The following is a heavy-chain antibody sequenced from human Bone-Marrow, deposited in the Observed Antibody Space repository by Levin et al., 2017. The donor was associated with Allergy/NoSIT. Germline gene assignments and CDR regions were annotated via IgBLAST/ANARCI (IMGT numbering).Heavy chain of an antibody. CDR1: GYTFTSYD. V-gene: IGHV1-8*01. CDR2: MNPNSGNT. D-gene: IGHD6-13*01. Sequence: GESLKISCKASGYTFTSYDINWVRQATGQGLEWMGWMNPNSGNTGYAQKFQGRVTMTRNTSISTAYMELSSLRSEDTAVYYCARDHGQQLYYYGMDVWGQGTTVTVSS. CDR3: ARDHGQQLYYYGMDV. J-gene: IGHJ6*02.